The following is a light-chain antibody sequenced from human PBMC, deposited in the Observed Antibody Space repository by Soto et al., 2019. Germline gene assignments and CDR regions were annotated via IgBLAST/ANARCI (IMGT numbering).Light chain of an antibody. J-gene: IGKJ3*01. Sequence: DIQMTQSPSILSASVGDRVTITCRASQSIGSWLAWYQQKPGKAPNLLINAASGLQSGVPSRFSGGGSGTDFTLTITNLQPEDFATYYCQQTYSTPFTFGPGTKVDI. V-gene: IGKV1-39*01. CDR3: QQTYSTPFT. CDR2: AAS. CDR1: QSIGSW.